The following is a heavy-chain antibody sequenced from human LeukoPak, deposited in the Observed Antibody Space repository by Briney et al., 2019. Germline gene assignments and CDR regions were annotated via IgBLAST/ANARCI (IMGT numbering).Heavy chain of an antibody. V-gene: IGHV3-66*01. D-gene: IGHD3-10*01. Sequence: GGSLRLSCAASGFTVSSNYMSWVRQAPGKGLEWVSVIYSGGSTYYADSVKGRFTISRDKSKNTLYLQMNSLRAEDTAVYYCARLGWFGEQDIWGQGTMVTVSS. J-gene: IGHJ3*02. CDR3: ARLGWFGEQDI. CDR2: IYSGGST. CDR1: GFTVSSNY.